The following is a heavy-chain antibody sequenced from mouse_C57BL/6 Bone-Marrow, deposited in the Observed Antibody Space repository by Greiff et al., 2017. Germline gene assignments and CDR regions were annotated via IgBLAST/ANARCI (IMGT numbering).Heavy chain of an antibody. J-gene: IGHJ1*01. Sequence: EVKLVESGGDLVKPGGSLKLSCAASGFTFSTYGMSWVRQTPDKRLEWVATISSGGSYTYYPDSVEGRFTISRDNAKNTLYLQMSSLKSEDTAMYYCTRRDGYIWYFDVWGAGTTVTVSS. D-gene: IGHD2-3*01. CDR1: GFTFSTYG. V-gene: IGHV5-6*02. CDR3: TRRDGYIWYFDV. CDR2: ISSGGSYT.